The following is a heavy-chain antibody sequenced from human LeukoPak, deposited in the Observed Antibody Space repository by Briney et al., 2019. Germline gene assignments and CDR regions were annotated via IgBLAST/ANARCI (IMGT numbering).Heavy chain of an antibody. CDR2: IGHFTGDI. Sequence: GGSLRLSCVTSGFTFKRSSMRWVRQAPGKGRGWVAFIGHFTGDIFYADSVKGRFNISRDDAKDSVYLQMNSLRVDDTAVYFCARDPYTGSMFDYWGHGTLVTVSS. J-gene: IGHJ4*01. D-gene: IGHD1-1*01. V-gene: IGHV3-21*01. CDR3: ARDPYTGSMFDY. CDR1: GFTFKRSS.